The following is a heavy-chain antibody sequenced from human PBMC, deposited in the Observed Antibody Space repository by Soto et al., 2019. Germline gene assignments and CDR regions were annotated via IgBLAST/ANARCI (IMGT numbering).Heavy chain of an antibody. Sequence: EVQLVESAGGLVKPGGPLRLSCVASGFSFNEAWMNWVRQAPGEGLEWVGRIKTSAGGGATDYAAPVQGRVTISRDDSKNALYLHMNSLRTEDTAIYYCTTGSVEGIWCQGTTVTVSS. CDR3: TTGSVEGI. V-gene: IGHV3-15*07. CDR1: GFSFNEAW. D-gene: IGHD2-15*01. CDR2: IKTSAGGGAT. J-gene: IGHJ6*02.